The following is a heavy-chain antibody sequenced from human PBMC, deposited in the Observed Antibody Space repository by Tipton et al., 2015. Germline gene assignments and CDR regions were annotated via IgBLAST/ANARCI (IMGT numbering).Heavy chain of an antibody. CDR2: ITSDGRGT. CDR1: GFTFSNYA. CDR3: ARYYYDSSAYCLDY. J-gene: IGHJ4*02. Sequence: SLRLSCLASGFTFSNYALHWVRQAPGKGLEYVSAITSDGRGTYYADSVKGRFTISRDNAKNSLYLQMNSLRAEDTAVYYCARYYYDSSAYCLDYWGQGTLVTVSS. D-gene: IGHD3-22*01. V-gene: IGHV3-64*04.